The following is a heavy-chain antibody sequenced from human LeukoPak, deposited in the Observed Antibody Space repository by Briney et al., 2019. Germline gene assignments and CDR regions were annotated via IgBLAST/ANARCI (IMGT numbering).Heavy chain of an antibody. CDR2: MKSDGST. D-gene: IGHD3-22*01. Sequence: PGGSLRLSCAASGFTFNSYWMHWLRQPPRKGMVWVSRMKSDGSTRYADSVKGRFTISRDNAKNTVSLQMNSLRAEDTDVYYCARAPSEIGGYYPEYFRHWGQGTLVTVSP. V-gene: IGHV3-74*01. CDR1: GFTFNSYW. CDR3: ARAPSEIGGYYPEYFRH. J-gene: IGHJ1*01.